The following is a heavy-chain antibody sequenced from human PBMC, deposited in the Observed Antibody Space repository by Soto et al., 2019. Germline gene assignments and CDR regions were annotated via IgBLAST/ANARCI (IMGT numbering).Heavy chain of an antibody. D-gene: IGHD2-15*01. CDR2: ISYDGSNK. J-gene: IGHJ4*02. CDR3: AKPRDIVVVVAVKDFDY. CDR1: GFTFSSYG. V-gene: IGHV3-30*18. Sequence: GGSLRLSCAASGFTFSSYGMHWVRQAPGKGLEWVAVISYDGSNKYYADSVKGRFTISRDNSKNTLYLQMNSLRAEDTAVYYCAKPRDIVVVVAVKDFDYWGKGTLVTVST.